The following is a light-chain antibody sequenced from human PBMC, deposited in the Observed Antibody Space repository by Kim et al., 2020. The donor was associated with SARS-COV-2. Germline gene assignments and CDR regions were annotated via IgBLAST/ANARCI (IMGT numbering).Light chain of an antibody. CDR2: GAS. CDR1: ETISSDY. J-gene: IGKJ2*01. CDR3: QQYDPSFPYT. V-gene: IGKV3-20*01. Sequence: EIVLTQSPGTLSLSPGERATLSCRTSETISSDYVAWYRHKPGQAPRLLFYGASTRATGIPERFSGSGSGTDFTLTISRLEPEDFAVYYCQQYDPSFPYTFGQGTKLEI.